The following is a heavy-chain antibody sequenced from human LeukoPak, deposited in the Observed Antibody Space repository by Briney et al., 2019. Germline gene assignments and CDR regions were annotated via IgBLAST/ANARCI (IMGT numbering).Heavy chain of an antibody. CDR3: ARDSAAAGFDP. D-gene: IGHD6-13*01. V-gene: IGHV4-59*13. CDR2: IYYSGST. Sequence: PSETLSLTCTVSGGSISSYYWSWVRQPPGKGLEWIGYIYYSGSTNYNPSLKSRVTISVDTSKNQFSLKLSSVTAADTAVYYCARDSAAAGFDPWGQGTLVTFSS. J-gene: IGHJ5*02. CDR1: GGSISSYY.